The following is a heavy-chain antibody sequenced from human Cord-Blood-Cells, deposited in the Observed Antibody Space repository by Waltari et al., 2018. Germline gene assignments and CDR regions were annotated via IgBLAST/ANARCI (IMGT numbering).Heavy chain of an antibody. J-gene: IGHJ3*02. CDR1: GGSLSSSNW. CDR2: IYHSGST. Sequence: QVQLQESGPGLVKPSGTLSLTCPAPGGSLSSSNWRSWVRQPPGKGLEWIGEIYHSGSTNYNPSLKSRVTISVDKSKNQFSLKLSSVTAADTAVYYCARVDWGGSGSFYAFDIWGQGTMVTVSS. CDR3: ARVDWGGSGSFYAFDI. D-gene: IGHD3-10*01. V-gene: IGHV4-4*02.